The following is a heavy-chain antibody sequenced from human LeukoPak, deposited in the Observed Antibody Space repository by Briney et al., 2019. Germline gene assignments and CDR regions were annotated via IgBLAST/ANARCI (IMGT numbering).Heavy chain of an antibody. D-gene: IGHD3-9*01. V-gene: IGHV1-2*02. Sequence: ASVKVSCKASGYTFTGYYMHWVRQAPGQALEWMGWINPNSGGTNYAQKFQGRVTMTRDTSISTAYMELSRLRSDDTAVYYCARSNYDILTGYYLAGGNHDAFDIWGQGTMVTVSS. CDR3: ARSNYDILTGYYLAGGNHDAFDI. J-gene: IGHJ3*02. CDR2: INPNSGGT. CDR1: GYTFTGYY.